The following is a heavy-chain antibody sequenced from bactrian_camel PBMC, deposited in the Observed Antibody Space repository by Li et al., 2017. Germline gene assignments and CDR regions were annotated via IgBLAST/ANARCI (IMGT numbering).Heavy chain of an antibody. V-gene: IGHV3S54*01. CDR3: AARHCNLETYNY. CDR2: IETGGGLT. J-gene: IGHJ4*01. Sequence: HVQLVESGGGLVQAGGSMNVSCAASGSIWNCWGWFRQAPGKEREGVAVIETGGGLTWYADSVKDRFTISQDKASNKITLYLQMDNLKTEDTAVYYCAARHCNLETYNYWGQGTQVTVS. CDR1: GSIWNC.